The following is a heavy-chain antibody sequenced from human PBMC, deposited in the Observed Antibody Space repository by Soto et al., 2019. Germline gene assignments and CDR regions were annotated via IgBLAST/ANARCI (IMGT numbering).Heavy chain of an antibody. V-gene: IGHV3-9*01. J-gene: IGHJ4*02. Sequence: EVQLVESGGGLVQPGRSLRLSCAASGFTFDDYAMHWVRQAPGKGLEWVSGISWNSGSIGYADSVKGRFTISRDNAKNSLYLQMNSLRAEDTALYYCAKDMTLYDILTGYYTAFDYWGQGTLVTVSS. CDR1: GFTFDDYA. CDR3: AKDMTLYDILTGYYTAFDY. D-gene: IGHD3-9*01. CDR2: ISWNSGSI.